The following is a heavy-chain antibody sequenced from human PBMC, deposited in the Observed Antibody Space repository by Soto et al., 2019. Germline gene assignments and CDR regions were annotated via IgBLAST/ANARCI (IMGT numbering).Heavy chain of an antibody. D-gene: IGHD3-3*01. CDR1: GFTFSSYS. V-gene: IGHV3-21*01. CDR2: ISSSSSYI. J-gene: IGHJ6*03. Sequence: GGSLRLSCAASGFTFSSYSMNWVRQAPGKGLEWVSSISSSSSYIYYADSVKGRFTISRDNAKNSLYLQMNSLRAEDTAVYYCARERIFDGEYMDVWGKGTTVTVSS. CDR3: ARERIFDGEYMDV.